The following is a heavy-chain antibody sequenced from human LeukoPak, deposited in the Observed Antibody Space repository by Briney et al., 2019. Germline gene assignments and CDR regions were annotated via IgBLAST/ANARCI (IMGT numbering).Heavy chain of an antibody. CDR3: ARGRPAATPMDY. J-gene: IGHJ4*02. Sequence: SETLSLTCSVSDGSISDSYWSWLRQSPGKGLEWIGYIFYTGFTHYNPSLESRVTISVDTSKKQFSLRLKSVTAADTAVYYCARGRPAATPMDYWGQGMLVTVSS. D-gene: IGHD2-2*01. V-gene: IGHV4-59*01. CDR1: DGSISDSY. CDR2: IFYTGFT.